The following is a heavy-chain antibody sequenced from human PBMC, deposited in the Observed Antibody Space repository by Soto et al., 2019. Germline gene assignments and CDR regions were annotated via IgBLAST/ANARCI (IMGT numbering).Heavy chain of an antibody. D-gene: IGHD2-21*01. V-gene: IGHV4-30-2*01. CDR1: GGSISSSGYS. Sequence: SETLSLTCAVSGGSISSSGYSWSWIRQPPGKGLEWIGYIYHSGNTYYNPSLKSRVTISVDRSKNQFSLKLSSVTAADTAVYYCATEGCGGDCFDYWGQGALVTVSS. CDR2: IYHSGNT. J-gene: IGHJ4*02. CDR3: ATEGCGGDCFDY.